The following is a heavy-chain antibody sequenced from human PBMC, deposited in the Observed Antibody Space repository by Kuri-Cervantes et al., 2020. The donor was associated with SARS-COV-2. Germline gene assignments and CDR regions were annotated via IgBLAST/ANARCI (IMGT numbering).Heavy chain of an antibody. CDR2: IKQDGSEK. J-gene: IGHJ6*03. V-gene: IGHV3-7*01. CDR3: ARSIWFGEGYYYMDV. D-gene: IGHD3-10*01. CDR1: GFTFSSYW. Sequence: GGSLRLSCAASGFTFSSYWMSWVRQAPGKGLEWVANIKQDGSEKYYVDSVKGRFTISRDNAKNSLYLQMNSLRAEDTAVYYCARSIWFGEGYYYMDVWGKGTTVTVSS.